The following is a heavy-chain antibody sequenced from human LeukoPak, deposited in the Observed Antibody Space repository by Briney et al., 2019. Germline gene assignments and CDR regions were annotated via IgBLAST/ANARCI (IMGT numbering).Heavy chain of an antibody. D-gene: IGHD2-21*01. V-gene: IGHV3-21*01. J-gene: IGHJ2*01. CDR1: GFTFSSYS. CDR2: ISSSSSYI. Sequence: GGSLRLSYAASGFTFSSYSMNWVRQAPGKGLEWVSSISSSSSYIYYADSVKGRFTISRDNAKNSLYLQMNSLRAEDTAVYYCARDMVVNAIRTWYFDLWGRGTLVTVSS. CDR3: ARDMVVNAIRTWYFDL.